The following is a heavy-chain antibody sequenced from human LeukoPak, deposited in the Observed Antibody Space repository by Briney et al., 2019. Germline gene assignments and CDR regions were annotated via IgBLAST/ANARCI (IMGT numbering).Heavy chain of an antibody. CDR1: GGSFSGYY. CDR2: INEGGST. J-gene: IGHJ4*02. CDR3: ARAPVGYSFGYRGTHFDY. D-gene: IGHD5-18*01. Sequence: PSETLSLTCAVYGGSFSGYYWSWIRQPPGKGLEWIGEINEGGSTNDNPSLESRISISVDTSKNQVSLTLTSLTAADTAVYSCARAPVGYSFGYRGTHFDYWGQGILVTVSS. V-gene: IGHV4-34*01.